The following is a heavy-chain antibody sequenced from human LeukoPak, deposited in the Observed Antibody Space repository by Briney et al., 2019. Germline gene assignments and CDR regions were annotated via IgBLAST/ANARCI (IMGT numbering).Heavy chain of an antibody. D-gene: IGHD3-9*01. V-gene: IGHV4-30-2*01. J-gene: IGHJ4*02. Sequence: SETLSLTCAVSGGSISSGGYSWSWVRQPPGKGLEWIGYIYHSGGTYYNPSLKSRVTISVDRSKNQFSLKLSSVTAADTAVYYCARDGGDILTGDYFDYWGQGTLVTVSS. CDR3: ARDGGDILTGDYFDY. CDR1: GGSISSGGYS. CDR2: IYHSGGT.